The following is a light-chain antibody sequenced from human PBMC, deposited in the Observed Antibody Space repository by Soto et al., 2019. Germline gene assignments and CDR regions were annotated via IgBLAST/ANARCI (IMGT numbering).Light chain of an antibody. CDR1: SSDVGGYDF. V-gene: IGLV2-8*01. Sequence: QSALTQPPSASGSPGQSVTISCTGTSSDVGGYDFVSWYQQHPGKAPNLVIYEVTRRPSGVPDRISGSKSGNTASLTVSGLQAEDEAVYYCSSYAGSTIFGGGTKLTVL. J-gene: IGLJ2*01. CDR2: EVT. CDR3: SSYAGSTI.